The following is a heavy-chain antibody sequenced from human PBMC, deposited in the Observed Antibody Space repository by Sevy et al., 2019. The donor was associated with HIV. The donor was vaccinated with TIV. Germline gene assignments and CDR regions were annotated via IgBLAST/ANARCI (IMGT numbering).Heavy chain of an antibody. V-gene: IGHV3-30-3*01. D-gene: IGHD3-10*01. J-gene: IGHJ4*02. CDR2: ISYDGSNK. CDR3: ARDRYYGSGSYYTFDY. Sequence: GGSLRLSCAASGFTFSSYAMHWVRQAPGKGLEWVAVISYDGSNKYYADSVKGRFTISRDNSKNTRYLQMNSLRAEDTAVYYCARDRYYGSGSYYTFDYWGQGTLVTVSS. CDR1: GFTFSSYA.